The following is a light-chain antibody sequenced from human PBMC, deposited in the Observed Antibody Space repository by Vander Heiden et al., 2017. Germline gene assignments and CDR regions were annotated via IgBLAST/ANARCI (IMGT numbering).Light chain of an antibody. V-gene: IGLV3-25*03. CDR2: KDS. Sequence: SYELTQPPPVSVSPGQTARITCSGDALPKQYAYWYQQKPGQAPVLVRYKDSERPSGIPERFSGSSSGTTVTLTISGVQAEDEADYYGQSADSSGTFQVVFGGGTKLTVL. CDR3: QSADSSGTFQVV. J-gene: IGLJ2*01. CDR1: ALPKQY.